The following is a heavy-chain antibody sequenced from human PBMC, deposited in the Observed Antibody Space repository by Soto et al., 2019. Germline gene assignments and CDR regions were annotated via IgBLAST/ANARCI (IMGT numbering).Heavy chain of an antibody. J-gene: IGHJ4*02. CDR3: ARDSSGWYLNILVATRRDY. V-gene: IGHV3-23*01. CDR2: ISGRTYTA. D-gene: IGHD6-19*01. CDR1: GFTFATYS. Sequence: GSLRLSCAASGFTFATYSMSWVRQAPGKGLEWVSIISGRTYTAYYADSVRGRITISRDNSANTLYLQMSRLRSDDTAVYYCARDSSGWYLNILVATRRDYWGQGTLVTVSS.